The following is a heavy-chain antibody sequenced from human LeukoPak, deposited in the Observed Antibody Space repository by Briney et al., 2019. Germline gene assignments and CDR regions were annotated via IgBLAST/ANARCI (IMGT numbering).Heavy chain of an antibody. V-gene: IGHV4-59*06. D-gene: IGHD3-22*01. CDR2: IYYSGST. Sequence: PSETLSLTCTVSGGSISSYYWSWIRQHPGKGLEWIGYIYYSGSTYYNPSLKSRVTISVDTSKNQFSLKLSSVTAADTAVYYCARDRPRGWYYDSREDYGMDVWGQGTTVTVSS. CDR3: ARDRPRGWYYDSREDYGMDV. J-gene: IGHJ6*02. CDR1: GGSISSYY.